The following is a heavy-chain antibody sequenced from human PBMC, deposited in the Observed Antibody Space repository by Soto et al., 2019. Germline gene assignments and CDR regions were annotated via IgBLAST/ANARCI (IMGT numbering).Heavy chain of an antibody. J-gene: IGHJ3*02. V-gene: IGHV3-33*01. Sequence: PGGSLRLSCAASGFTFSSYGMHWVRQAPGKGLEWVAVIWYDGSNKYYADSVKGRFTISRDNSKNTLYLQMNSLRAEDTAVYYCAREPVGYCSGGSCYGDAFDIWGQGTMVTVSS. CDR2: IWYDGSNK. CDR3: AREPVGYCSGGSCYGDAFDI. D-gene: IGHD2-15*01. CDR1: GFTFSSYG.